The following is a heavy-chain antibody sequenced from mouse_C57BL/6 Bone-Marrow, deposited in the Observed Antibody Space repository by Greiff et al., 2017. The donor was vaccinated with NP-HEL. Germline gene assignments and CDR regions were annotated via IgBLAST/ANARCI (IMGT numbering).Heavy chain of an antibody. CDR3: ARPLYYGSSYGFAY. CDR2: ISSGSSTI. J-gene: IGHJ3*01. V-gene: IGHV5-17*01. CDR1: GFTFSDYG. D-gene: IGHD1-1*01. Sequence: EVKLVESGGGLVKPGGSLKLSCAASGFTFSDYGMHWVRQAPEKGLEWVAYISSGSSTIYYADTVKGRFTISRDNAKNTLFLQMTSLRSEDTAMYYCARPLYYGSSYGFAYWGQGTLVTVSA.